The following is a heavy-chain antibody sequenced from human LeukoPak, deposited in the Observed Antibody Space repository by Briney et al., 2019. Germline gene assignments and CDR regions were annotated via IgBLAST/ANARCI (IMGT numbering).Heavy chain of an antibody. D-gene: IGHD3-22*01. Sequence: PSQTLSLTCTVSGGSISSGGYYWSWIRQHPGGGLEWIGYMYYSGSTYYSPSLKSRATISLDTSKNQFSLQLSSVTAADTAVYYCARSESSVYPGGKWGQGTLVTVSS. CDR3: ARSESSVYPGGK. CDR2: MYYSGST. CDR1: GGSISSGGYY. V-gene: IGHV4-31*03. J-gene: IGHJ4*02.